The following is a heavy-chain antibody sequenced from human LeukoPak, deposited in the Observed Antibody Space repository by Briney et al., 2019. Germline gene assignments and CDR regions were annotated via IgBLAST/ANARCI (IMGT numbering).Heavy chain of an antibody. CDR2: ISNYNGDT. Sequence: ASVKVSCKASGYTFNSYGFSWVRQAPGQGLEWVGWISNYNGDTRYAQKFQGRVTMTTDTSTRTSNMELRNLGSDDTAVYYCARALYSDSSGYYPGLDHWGQGTLVTVSS. V-gene: IGHV1-18*01. D-gene: IGHD3-22*01. J-gene: IGHJ4*02. CDR1: GYTFNSYG. CDR3: ARALYSDSSGYYPGLDH.